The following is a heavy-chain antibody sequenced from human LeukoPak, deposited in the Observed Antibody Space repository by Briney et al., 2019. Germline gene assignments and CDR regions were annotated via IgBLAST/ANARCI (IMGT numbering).Heavy chain of an antibody. D-gene: IGHD3-10*01. J-gene: IGHJ4*02. V-gene: IGHV3-30*18. CDR3: AKDGKIWFGELLDY. CDR2: ISYDGSNK. Sequence: GGSLRLSCAASGFTFSSYGMHWVRQAPGKGLEWVAVISYDGSNKYYADSVKGRFTISRDNSKNTPYLQMNSLRAEDTAVYYCAKDGKIWFGELLDYWGQGTLVTVSS. CDR1: GFTFSSYG.